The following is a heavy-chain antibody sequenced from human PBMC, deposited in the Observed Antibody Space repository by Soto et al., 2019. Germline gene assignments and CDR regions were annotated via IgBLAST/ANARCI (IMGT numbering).Heavy chain of an antibody. J-gene: IGHJ1*01. CDR2: ISGSGGST. D-gene: IGHD6-19*01. CDR1: GFTFSSYA. V-gene: IGHV3-23*01. Sequence: GGSLRLSCAASGFTFSSYAMSWVRQAPGKGLEWVSAISGSGGSTYYADSVKGRFTISRDNSKKTLYLQMNSLRAEDTAVYYCAKDLQWLVPSAEYFQHWGQGTLVTVSS. CDR3: AKDLQWLVPSAEYFQH.